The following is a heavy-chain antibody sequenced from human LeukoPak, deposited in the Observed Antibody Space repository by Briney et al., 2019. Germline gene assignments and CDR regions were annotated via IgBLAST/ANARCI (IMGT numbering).Heavy chain of an antibody. CDR3: TREGGEGEYTAFDL. Sequence: PGGSLRLSCAASGFIFSAYIMDWVRQAPGKGLEWIGRIRKKNAGYTTEYAASVKGRFVVSRDDSKDSVFRQMNSLETEDTAVYYCTREGGEGEYTAFDLWGQGTMVTVSS. D-gene: IGHD3-16*01. V-gene: IGHV3-72*01. CDR1: GFIFSAYI. J-gene: IGHJ3*01. CDR2: IRKKNAGYTT.